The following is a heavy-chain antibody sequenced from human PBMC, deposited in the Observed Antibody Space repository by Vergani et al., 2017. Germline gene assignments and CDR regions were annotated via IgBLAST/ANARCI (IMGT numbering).Heavy chain of an antibody. J-gene: IGHJ2*01. CDR2: IYYGGST. V-gene: IGHV4-31*03. Sequence: QVQLQESGPGLVKPSQTLSLTCTVSGGSISSGGYYWSWIRQHPGKGLEWIGYIYYGGSTYYNPSLKSRVTISVDTSKNQFSLKLSSVTAADTAVYCCARKGLIAGVIPYWYFDLWGRGTLVTVSS. CDR1: GGSISSGGYY. CDR3: ARKGLIAGVIPYWYFDL. D-gene: IGHD3-16*02.